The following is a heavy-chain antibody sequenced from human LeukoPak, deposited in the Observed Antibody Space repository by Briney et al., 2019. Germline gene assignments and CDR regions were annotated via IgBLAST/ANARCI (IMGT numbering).Heavy chain of an antibody. V-gene: IGHV4-4*07. CDR2: IYYSGST. CDR1: GGSISSYY. Sequence: SETLSLTCTVSGGSISSYYWSWIRQPAGKGLEWIGSIYYSGSTYYNPSLKSRVTISVDTSKNQFSLKLSSVTAADTAVYYCARVGCSGGSCYSVSPFRFDPWGQGTLVTVSS. J-gene: IGHJ5*02. CDR3: ARVGCSGGSCYSVSPFRFDP. D-gene: IGHD2-15*01.